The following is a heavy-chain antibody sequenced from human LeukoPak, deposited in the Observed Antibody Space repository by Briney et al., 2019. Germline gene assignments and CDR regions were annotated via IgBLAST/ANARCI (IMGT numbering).Heavy chain of an antibody. V-gene: IGHV1-46*01. CDR3: AREVVVTAIFDY. CDR1: GYTFTSYY. D-gene: IGHD2-21*02. J-gene: IGHJ4*02. CDR2: INPSGGST. Sequence: ASVKVSCKASGYTFTSYYMHWVRQAPGQGLEWMGIINPSGGSTSYAQKFQGRVTMTREMSTSTVYMELSSTRSEDTAVYYCAREVVVTAIFDYWGQGTLVTVSS.